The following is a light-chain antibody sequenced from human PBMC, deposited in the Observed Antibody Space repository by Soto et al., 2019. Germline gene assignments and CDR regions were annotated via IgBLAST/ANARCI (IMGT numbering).Light chain of an antibody. CDR3: QQANTFPTS. V-gene: IGKV1-12*01. CDR1: QDISTW. Sequence: DIQMTQSPSSVSASVGDRVTITCRASQDISTWLTWYQQKPGRAPNLLIYAASTLQRGVPSRFSGSGSGTDFTLTISSLQPEDFATYFCQQANTFPTSFGGGTKVDIK. CDR2: AAS. J-gene: IGKJ4*01.